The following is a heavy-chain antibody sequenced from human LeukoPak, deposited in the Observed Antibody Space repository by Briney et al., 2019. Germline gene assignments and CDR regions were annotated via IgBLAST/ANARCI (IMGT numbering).Heavy chain of an antibody. V-gene: IGHV3-30*10. J-gene: IGHJ4*02. CDR1: GFTFRRYA. CDR3: AMSVICGHNSGGDY. D-gene: IGHD1-1*01. CDR2: ISYAGTYK. Sequence: GRSLRLSCEASGFTFRRYAMHWVRQAPGKGLESVAVISYAGTYKYYTDSVNDRFTISRNNSKNTLYLKMNSLPVDDPAVYYCAMSVICGHNSGGDYWGQGTLVTVSS.